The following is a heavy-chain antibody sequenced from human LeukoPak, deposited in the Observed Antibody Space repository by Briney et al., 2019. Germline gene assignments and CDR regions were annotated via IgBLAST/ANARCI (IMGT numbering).Heavy chain of an antibody. J-gene: IGHJ4*02. D-gene: IGHD5-24*01. CDR1: GFTFSSYT. Sequence: GGSLRLSCAASGFTFSSYTMDWVRQAPGKGLEWVSSISSSSDYIFYADSVKGRFTISRDNAQNSLYLQMNSLRAEDTAVYYCAKIFRMATTEYDYWGQGTLVTVSS. V-gene: IGHV3-21*04. CDR2: ISSSSDYI. CDR3: AKIFRMATTEYDY.